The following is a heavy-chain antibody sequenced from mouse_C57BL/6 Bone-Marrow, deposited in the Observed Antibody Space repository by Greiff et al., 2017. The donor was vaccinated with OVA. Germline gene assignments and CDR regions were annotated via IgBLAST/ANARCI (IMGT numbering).Heavy chain of an antibody. CDR3: AGEYDY. Sequence: LLESGPGLVKPSQSLFLTCSITGFPITSGYYWIWIRQPPGKPLEWMGYITHSGETFYNPSLQSPISITRETSKNQFFLPLNSVTTDDTAMYYCAGEYDYWGQGTSVTVSS. CDR2: ITHSGET. V-gene: IGHV12-3*01. CDR1: GFPITSGYY. J-gene: IGHJ4*01. D-gene: IGHD2-3*01.